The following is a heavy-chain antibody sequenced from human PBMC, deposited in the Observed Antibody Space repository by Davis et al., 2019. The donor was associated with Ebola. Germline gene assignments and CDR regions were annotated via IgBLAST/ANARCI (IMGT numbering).Heavy chain of an antibody. CDR2: INHSGST. D-gene: IGHD3-10*01. CDR3: ARGGSGDYGMDV. J-gene: IGHJ6*02. V-gene: IGHV4-34*01. Sequence: MPSETLSLTCAVYGGSFSGYQWSWIRQPPGKGLEWIGEINHSGSTNYNPSLKSRVIISVDTSKNLFSLKLRSVTAADTAVYYCARGGSGDYGMDVWGQGTTVTVSS. CDR1: GGSFSGYQ.